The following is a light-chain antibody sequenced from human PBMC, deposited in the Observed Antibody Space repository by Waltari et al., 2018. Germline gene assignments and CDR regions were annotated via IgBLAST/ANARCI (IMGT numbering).Light chain of an antibody. CDR2: LVS. CDR3: MQGLQIPWT. CDR1: QSLLHSNGYYY. Sequence: IVMTQSPLSLPVTPGEPASISCRSNQSLLHSNGYYYLDWYLQKPGQSPQLLIYLVSTRASGVPDRISGSGSGTDFTLKISRVEADDVGVYYCMQGLQIPWTFGQGTKLEIK. V-gene: IGKV2-28*01. J-gene: IGKJ2*02.